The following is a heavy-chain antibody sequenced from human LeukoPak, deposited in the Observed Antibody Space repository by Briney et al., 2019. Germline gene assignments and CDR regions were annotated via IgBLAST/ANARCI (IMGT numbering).Heavy chain of an antibody. Sequence: GGSLRLSCAASGFRFSNSWMYWVRQGPGKGPVWVSRMKTDGTRIEYADSVKGRFTISRDSAKNTLFLQMSSLRVEDTAVYYCARGADHGGSYYPDWGQGTRVTVSS. CDR2: MKTDGTRI. CDR3: ARGADHGGSYYPD. D-gene: IGHD3-10*01. J-gene: IGHJ4*02. V-gene: IGHV3-74*01. CDR1: GFRFSNSW.